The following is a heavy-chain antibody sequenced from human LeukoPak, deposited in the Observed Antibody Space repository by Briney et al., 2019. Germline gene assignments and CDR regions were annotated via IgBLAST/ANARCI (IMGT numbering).Heavy chain of an antibody. J-gene: IGHJ4*02. V-gene: IGHV3-33*01. Sequence: GGSLRLSCVASGFTFSSYGMHWVRQAPGKGLEWVAFLGYDGSNKYYADSVKGRFTISRDNAKNTLYLQMNSLRVEDTGVYYCARPSQYSGSYFDSWGQGTLVTVSS. CDR2: LGYDGSNK. CDR1: GFTFSSYG. CDR3: ARPSQYSGSYFDS. D-gene: IGHD1-26*01.